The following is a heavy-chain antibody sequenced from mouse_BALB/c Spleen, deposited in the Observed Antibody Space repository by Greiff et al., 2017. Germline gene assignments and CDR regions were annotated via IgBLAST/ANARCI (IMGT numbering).Heavy chain of an antibody. CDR2: IDPSDSET. D-gene: IGHD4-1*01. V-gene: IGHV1-69*02. CDR3: ARANWDAGDMDY. CDR1: GYTFTSYW. J-gene: IGHJ4*01. Sequence: QVQLQQPGAELVKPGAPVKLSCKASGYTFTSYWMNWVKQRPGRGLEWIGRIDPSDSETHYNQKFKDKATLTVDKSSSTAYIQLSSLTSEDSAVYYCARANWDAGDMDYWGQGTSVTVSS.